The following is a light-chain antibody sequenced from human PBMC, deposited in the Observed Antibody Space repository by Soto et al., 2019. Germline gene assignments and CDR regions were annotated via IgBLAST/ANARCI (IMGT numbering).Light chain of an antibody. J-gene: IGKJ1*01. Sequence: EIVLTQSPATLSLSPGERGTLSCRASESVTNYLAWYQQKPGQAPRLLVYAASSRATGIPDRFSGSGSGKELTLTINTLALHDFPVYYCNHYDTSPRTSGQGTKV. CDR3: NHYDTSPRT. CDR1: ESVTNY. V-gene: IGKV3-20*01. CDR2: AAS.